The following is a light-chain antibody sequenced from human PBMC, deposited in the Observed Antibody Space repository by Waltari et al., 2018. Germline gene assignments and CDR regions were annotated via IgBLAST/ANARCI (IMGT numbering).Light chain of an antibody. V-gene: IGKV1-5*03. J-gene: IGKJ2*01. CDR1: KSISIW. Sequence: TCWATKSISIWLAWYPHKPETAPKLIIYRAATLERGFPSRFSGAGSGTEFTLTISSLQPDDFSTYYCQQYDSESYTFGQGTKLEIK. CDR3: QQYDSESYT. CDR2: RAA.